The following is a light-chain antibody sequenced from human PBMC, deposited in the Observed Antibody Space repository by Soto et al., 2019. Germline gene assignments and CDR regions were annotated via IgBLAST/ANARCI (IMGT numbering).Light chain of an antibody. Sequence: QSALTQPASVSGSPGQSITISCTGTSSDIGGYNYVSWYQQHPGEAPKVMIYEVSHRPSGISNRFSGFKSDNTATLTISGLQAEDEAEYYCSSYTSSSTLVFGRGTKLTVL. CDR2: EVS. V-gene: IGLV2-14*01. CDR1: SSDIGGYNY. CDR3: SSYTSSSTLV. J-gene: IGLJ3*02.